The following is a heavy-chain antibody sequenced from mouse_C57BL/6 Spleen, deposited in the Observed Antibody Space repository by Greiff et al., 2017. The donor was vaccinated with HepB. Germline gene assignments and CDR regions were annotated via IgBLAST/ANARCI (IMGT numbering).Heavy chain of an antibody. Sequence: VHLVESGPGLVQPSQSLSITCTVSGFSLTSYGVHWVRQSPGKGLEWLGVIWRGGSTDSNAAFMSRLSITKDNSKSQVFFKMNSLQADDTAIYYCARLRPHYYAMDYWGQGTSVTVSS. CDR3: ARLRPHYYAMDY. CDR2: IWRGGST. CDR1: GFSLTSYG. V-gene: IGHV2-5*01. D-gene: IGHD2-2*01. J-gene: IGHJ4*01.